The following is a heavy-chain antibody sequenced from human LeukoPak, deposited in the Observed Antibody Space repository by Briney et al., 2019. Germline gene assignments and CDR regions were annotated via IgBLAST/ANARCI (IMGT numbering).Heavy chain of an antibody. CDR3: ARDIKITVVVGGYFDY. D-gene: IGHD2-15*01. Sequence: PSETLSLTCTVSGASISHYYWSWIRQPPGKGLEWIGYIYDSGYTKYNPSLKSRVTISVDTSKNQFSLKLSSVTAEDTAVYYCARDIKITVVVGGYFDYWGQGTLVTVSS. CDR1: GASISHYY. CDR2: IYDSGYT. V-gene: IGHV4-59*12. J-gene: IGHJ4*02.